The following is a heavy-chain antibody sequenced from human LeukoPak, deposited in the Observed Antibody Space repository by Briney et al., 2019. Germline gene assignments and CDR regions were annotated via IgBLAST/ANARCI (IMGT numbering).Heavy chain of an antibody. CDR1: GGTFSSYA. V-gene: IGHV1-69*04. D-gene: IGHD2/OR15-2a*01. CDR2: IIPILGIA. Sequence: GSSVKVSSTASGGTFSSYAISWVRQAPGQGLEWMGRIIPILGIANYAQKFQGRVTITADKSTSTAYMELSRLRSEDTAVYYCAREELGFRRASVYWGQGTLVTVSS. CDR3: AREELGFRRASVY. J-gene: IGHJ4*02.